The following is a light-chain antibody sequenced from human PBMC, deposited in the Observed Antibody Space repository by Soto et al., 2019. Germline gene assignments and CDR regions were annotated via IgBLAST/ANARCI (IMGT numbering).Light chain of an antibody. CDR1: QSLLHSYGYNY. CDR2: LGS. CDR3: MQALQTPLP. J-gene: IGKJ4*02. V-gene: IGKV2-28*01. Sequence: DIVMTQSPLSLPVTPGEPASISCRSSQSLLHSYGYNYLDWFLQRPGQSPQLLIYLGSSWASGVPDRFSGSGSGTDFTLKIIRVEAEDVWVYYCMQALQTPLPFGGGTKVDIK.